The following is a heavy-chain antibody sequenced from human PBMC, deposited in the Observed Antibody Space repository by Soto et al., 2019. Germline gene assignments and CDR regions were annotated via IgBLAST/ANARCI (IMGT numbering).Heavy chain of an antibody. CDR3: AKFFVETGGSSGWPWTFHY. CDR1: GFTFSSYA. J-gene: IGHJ4*02. Sequence: EVQLLESGGGLVQPGRSLRLSCAASGFTFSSYAMSWVRQAPGKGLEWVSAISGSGGTTYYAASVKGRFTISRDHSKNPLFLQMNSLRAEDTAVYYCAKFFVETGGSSGWPWTFHYWGQGTLVTVSS. D-gene: IGHD6-25*01. CDR2: ISGSGGTT. V-gene: IGHV3-23*01.